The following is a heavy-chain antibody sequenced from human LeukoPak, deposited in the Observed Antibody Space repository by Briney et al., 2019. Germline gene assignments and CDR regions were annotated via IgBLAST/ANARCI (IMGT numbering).Heavy chain of an antibody. CDR2: ISPGGGST. Sequence: ASVKVSCKASGYTFTSYSIHWVRQAPGQGLEWMGIISPGGGSTTSAQKFQGRVTMTRDTSTSTVYMELSSLRSEDTAVYYCARDPRRDVDIVATTMPVDAFDIWGQGTMVTVSS. D-gene: IGHD5-12*01. J-gene: IGHJ3*02. CDR1: GYTFTSYS. CDR3: ARDPRRDVDIVATTMPVDAFDI. V-gene: IGHV1-46*01.